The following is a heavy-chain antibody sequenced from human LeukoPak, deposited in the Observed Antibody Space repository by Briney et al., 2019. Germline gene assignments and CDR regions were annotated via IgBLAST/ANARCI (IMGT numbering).Heavy chain of an antibody. CDR3: AREGPPNYDTI. CDR1: GYSITGGYY. Sequence: PSETLSLTCAVSGYSITGGYYWGWIRQPPGKGLEWIGYIYYSGSTNYNPSLKSRVTISGDTSKNQFSLKLSSVTAADTAVYYCAREGPPNYDTIWGQGTMVTVSS. D-gene: IGHD3-9*01. J-gene: IGHJ3*02. CDR2: IYYSGST. V-gene: IGHV4-61*08.